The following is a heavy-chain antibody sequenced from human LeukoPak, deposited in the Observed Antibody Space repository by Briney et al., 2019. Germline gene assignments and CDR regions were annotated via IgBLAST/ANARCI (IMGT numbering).Heavy chain of an antibody. CDR3: ARGSSIAARPYDY. CDR1: GYTFTGYY. CDR2: INPNSGGT. Sequence: GASVKVSCKASGYTFTGYYMHWVRQAPGQGLEWMGWINPNSGGTNYAQKLQGRVTMTRDTSISTAYMELSRLRSDDTAVYYCARGSSIAARPYDYWGQGTLVTVSS. V-gene: IGHV1-2*02. D-gene: IGHD6-6*01. J-gene: IGHJ4*02.